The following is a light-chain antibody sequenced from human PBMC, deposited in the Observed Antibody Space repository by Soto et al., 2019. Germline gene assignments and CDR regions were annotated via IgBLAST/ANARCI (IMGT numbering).Light chain of an antibody. Sequence: QSVLTQPPSASGSPGQSVTISCTGTSSDIGAYIYVSWYQQHPGKAPKLMISEVSRRPSGVPERFSGSKSGNTASLTVSGLQADDEAHYYCSSYAGRNNLVFGTGTKLTVL. CDR2: EVS. J-gene: IGLJ1*01. CDR3: SSYAGRNNLV. V-gene: IGLV2-8*01. CDR1: SSDIGAYIY.